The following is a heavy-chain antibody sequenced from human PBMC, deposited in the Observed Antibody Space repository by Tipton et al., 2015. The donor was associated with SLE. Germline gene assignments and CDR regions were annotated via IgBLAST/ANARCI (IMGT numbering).Heavy chain of an antibody. D-gene: IGHD3-3*01. J-gene: IGHJ4*01. CDR2: INHSGST. V-gene: IGHV4-34*01. CDR1: GGSFSGYS. Sequence: TLSLTCAVYGGSFSGYSWSWIRQPPGKGLEWIGEINHSGSTNYNPSLKSRVTISVDTSKNQFSLQLSSVTAADTAVYYCARQDTWRGYPSHFDYWGRGILVTVSS. CDR3: ARQDTWRGYPSHFDY.